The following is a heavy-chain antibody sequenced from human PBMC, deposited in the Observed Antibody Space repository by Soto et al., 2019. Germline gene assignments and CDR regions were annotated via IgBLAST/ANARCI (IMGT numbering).Heavy chain of an antibody. CDR1: GGTITSYY. Sequence: PSETLSLTCTVSGGTITSYYWSWIRQPAGKGLEWIGRIYSSGSTNYNPSLNSRVIMSVDTSQNQFSLNLSSVTAAGTAKYYCARENILTAAAGKRDFDCWGQGTLVTVSS. CDR2: IYSSGST. D-gene: IGHD6-13*01. J-gene: IGHJ4*02. V-gene: IGHV4-4*07. CDR3: ARENILTAAAGKRDFDC.